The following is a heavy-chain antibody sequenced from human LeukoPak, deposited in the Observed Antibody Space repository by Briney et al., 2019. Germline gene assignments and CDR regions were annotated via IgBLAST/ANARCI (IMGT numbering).Heavy chain of an antibody. Sequence: PGGSLRLSCAASGFTFSSYSMNWVRQAPGKGLEWVSSISSSSSYIYYADSVKGRFTISRDNAKNSLYLQMNSLRAEDTAVYYCARGMYGDYVYFDYWGQGTLVTVSS. J-gene: IGHJ4*02. D-gene: IGHD4-17*01. CDR3: ARGMYGDYVYFDY. CDR2: ISSSSSYI. V-gene: IGHV3-21*01. CDR1: GFTFSSYS.